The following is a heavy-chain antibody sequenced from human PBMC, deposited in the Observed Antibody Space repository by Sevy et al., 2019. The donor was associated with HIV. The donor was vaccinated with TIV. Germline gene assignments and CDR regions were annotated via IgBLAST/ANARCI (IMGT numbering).Heavy chain of an antibody. V-gene: IGHV5-51*01. CDR2: IYPGGSDT. J-gene: IGHJ3*02. CDR3: ARQAPSGSSSATFDI. Sequence: GESLKISCKGSGYIFTNYWIGWVRQMPGKGLEWMGIIYPGGSDTTYSPSFQGQVTISADKSISTAYLQWSSLKASDTAMYYCARQAPSGSSSATFDIWGQGTMVTVSS. CDR1: GYIFTNYW. D-gene: IGHD1-26*01.